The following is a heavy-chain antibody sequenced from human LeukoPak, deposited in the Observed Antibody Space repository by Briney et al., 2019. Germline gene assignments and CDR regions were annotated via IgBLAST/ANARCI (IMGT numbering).Heavy chain of an antibody. CDR3: AKDTFSSSWYLKDLDY. V-gene: IGHV3-23*01. CDR1: GFTFSSYA. Sequence: PGGSLRLSCAASGFTFSSYAMSWVRQAPGKGLEWVSAISGSGGSTYYADSVKGRFTISRDNSKNTLYLQMNSLRAEDTAVYYCAKDTFSSSWYLKDLDYWGQGTLVTVSS. J-gene: IGHJ4*02. CDR2: ISGSGGST. D-gene: IGHD6-13*01.